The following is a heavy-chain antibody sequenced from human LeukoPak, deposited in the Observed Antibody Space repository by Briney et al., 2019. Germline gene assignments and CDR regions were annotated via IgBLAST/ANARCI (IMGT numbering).Heavy chain of an antibody. Sequence: SETLSLTCTVSGGSISSSSYYWGWIRQPPGKGLEWIGSIYYSGSTYYNPSLKSRVTISVDTSKNQFSLKLSSVTAADTAVYYCARPLLSQFAPHGSYYYDSSGYYSRAFDIWGQGTMVTVSS. CDR2: IYYSGST. V-gene: IGHV4-39*01. J-gene: IGHJ3*02. CDR3: ARPLLSQFAPHGSYYYDSSGYYSRAFDI. CDR1: GGSISSSSYY. D-gene: IGHD3-22*01.